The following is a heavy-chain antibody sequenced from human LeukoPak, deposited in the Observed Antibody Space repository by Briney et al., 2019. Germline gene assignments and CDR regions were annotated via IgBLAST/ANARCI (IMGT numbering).Heavy chain of an antibody. CDR1: GGTFSSYT. D-gene: IGHD5-18*01. CDR3: ARVLEDTAMDNWFDP. CDR2: IIPILGIA. J-gene: IGHJ5*02. V-gene: IGHV1-69*02. Sequence: SVKVSCKASGGTFSSYTISWVRQAPGQGLEWMGRIIPILGIANYAQKFQGRVTITAVKSTSTAYMELSSLRSEDTAVYYCARVLEDTAMDNWFDPWGQGTLVTVSS.